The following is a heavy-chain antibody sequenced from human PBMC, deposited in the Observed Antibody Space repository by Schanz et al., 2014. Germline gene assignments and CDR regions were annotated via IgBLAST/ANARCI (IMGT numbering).Heavy chain of an antibody. D-gene: IGHD3-10*01. CDR3: ARIGGSVFDY. J-gene: IGHJ4*02. V-gene: IGHV3-23*01. CDR1: GFTFSSYA. CDR2: ISGSGGST. Sequence: EVQLLESGGGLVQPGGSLELSGAASGFTFSSYAMSGVRQAPGKGLEWVSAISGSGGSTYYADSVKGRFTISRDNSKNTLYLQMNSLRAEDTAVYYCARIGGSVFDYWAQGTLVTVSS.